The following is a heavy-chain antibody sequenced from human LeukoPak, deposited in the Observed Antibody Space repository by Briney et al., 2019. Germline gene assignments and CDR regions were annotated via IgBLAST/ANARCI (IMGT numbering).Heavy chain of an antibody. CDR1: GGSISSSSYY. CDR3: ARDHRGYDYSGDYYYYMDV. D-gene: IGHD5-12*01. J-gene: IGHJ6*03. CDR2: IYHSGST. V-gene: IGHV4-39*07. Sequence: SETLSLTCTVSGGSISSSSYYWGWIRQPPGKGLEWIGSIYHSGSTYYNPSLKSRVTISVDTSKNQFSLKLSSVTAADTAVFYCARDHRGYDYSGDYYYYMDVWGKGTTVTVSS.